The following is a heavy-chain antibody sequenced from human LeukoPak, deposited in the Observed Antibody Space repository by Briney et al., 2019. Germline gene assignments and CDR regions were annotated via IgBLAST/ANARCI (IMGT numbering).Heavy chain of an antibody. D-gene: IGHD3-22*01. J-gene: IGHJ3*02. CDR1: GFTFSSYG. CDR3: ARGNYHAFDI. CDR2: ISSSGSTI. V-gene: IGHV3-48*03. Sequence: GGSLRLSCAASGFTFSSYGMNWVRQAPGKGLEWISYISSSGSTIYYADSVKGRFTISRDNAKNSLYLQMNSLRAEDTAVYYCARGNYHAFDIWGQGTMVTVSS.